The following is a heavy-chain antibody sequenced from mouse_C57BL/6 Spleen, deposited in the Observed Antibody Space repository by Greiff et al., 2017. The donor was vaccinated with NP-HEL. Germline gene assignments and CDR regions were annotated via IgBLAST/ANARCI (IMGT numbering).Heavy chain of an antibody. CDR2: INPSTGGT. CDR3: ARGLRYGYFDY. D-gene: IGHD1-1*01. V-gene: IGHV1-42*01. CDR1: GYSFTGYY. Sequence: VQLKQSGPELVKPGASVKISCKASGYSFTGYYMNWVKQSPEKSLEWIGEINPSTGGTTYNQKFKAKATLTVDKSSSTAYMQLKSLTSEDSAVYYCARGLRYGYFDYWGQGTTLTVSS. J-gene: IGHJ2*01.